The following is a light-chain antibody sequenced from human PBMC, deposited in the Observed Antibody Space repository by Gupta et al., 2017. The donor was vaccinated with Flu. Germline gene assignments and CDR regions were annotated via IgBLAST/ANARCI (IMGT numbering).Light chain of an antibody. J-gene: IGLJ3*02. CDR3: VLYMGSGIWV. CDR2: STN. Sequence: QTVVTQEPALSGSPGGTVTLTCGLSSGSVSTSYYPSWYQQTPGQAPRPLIYSTNTRSSGVPDRFSGSILGNKAALTITAAHADDESDYYCVLYMGSGIWVFGGGTKLTVL. CDR1: SGSVSTSYY. V-gene: IGLV8-61*01.